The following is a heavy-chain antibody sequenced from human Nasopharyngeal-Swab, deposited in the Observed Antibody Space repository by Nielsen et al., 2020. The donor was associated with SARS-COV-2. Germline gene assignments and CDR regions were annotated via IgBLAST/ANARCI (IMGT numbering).Heavy chain of an antibody. CDR2: IYSGGST. J-gene: IGHJ3*02. CDR3: ARAYSSGWYARGVGAFDI. D-gene: IGHD6-19*01. V-gene: IGHV3-53*04. CDR1: GFTVSSNY. Sequence: GGSLRLSCAASGFTVSSNYMSWVRPAPGKGLEWVSVIYSGGSTYYADSVKGRFTISRHNSKNTLYLQMNSLRAEDTAVYYCARAYSSGWYARGVGAFDIWGQGTMVTVSS.